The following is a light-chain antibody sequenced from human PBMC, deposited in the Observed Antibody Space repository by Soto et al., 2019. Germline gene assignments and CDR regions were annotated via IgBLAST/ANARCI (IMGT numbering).Light chain of an antibody. CDR1: QSLVYSDGNTY. Sequence: DVVMTQSPLSLPVTLGQPASISCRSSQSLVYSDGNTYLNWFQQRPDQSPRRLIYKVSNRDSGVPDRFSGSGSGTDFTLKISRVEAEDVGVYYCMQGTHWPQTFGQGTKLEIK. CDR3: MQGTHWPQT. J-gene: IGKJ2*01. V-gene: IGKV2-30*01. CDR2: KVS.